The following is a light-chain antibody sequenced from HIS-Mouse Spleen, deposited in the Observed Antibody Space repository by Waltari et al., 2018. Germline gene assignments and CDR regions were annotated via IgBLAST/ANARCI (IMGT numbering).Light chain of an antibody. CDR2: RNN. V-gene: IGLV1-47*01. J-gene: IGLJ3*02. Sequence: QSVLTQPPSASGTPGQRVTISCSGSSSNVGSNSVSWYQQLPGTAPKLLIYRNNQRPSGVPDRFSGSKSGTSASLAISGLRSEDEADYYCAAWDDSLSGPVFGGGTKLTVL. CDR3: AAWDDSLSGPV. CDR1: SSNVGSNS.